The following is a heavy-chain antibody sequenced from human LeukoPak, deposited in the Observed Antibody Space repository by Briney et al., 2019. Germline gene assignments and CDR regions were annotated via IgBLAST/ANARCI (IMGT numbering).Heavy chain of an antibody. D-gene: IGHD6-13*01. J-gene: IGHJ4*02. Sequence: SVKVSCKASGGTFSSYAISWVRQAPGQGLEWMGGIIPIFGTANYAQKFQGRVTITADESTSTAYMELSSLRSEDTAVYYCAREKSSGIAAAGVVYWGQGTLVTVSS. V-gene: IGHV1-69*13. CDR1: GGTFSSYA. CDR2: IIPIFGTA. CDR3: AREKSSGIAAAGVVY.